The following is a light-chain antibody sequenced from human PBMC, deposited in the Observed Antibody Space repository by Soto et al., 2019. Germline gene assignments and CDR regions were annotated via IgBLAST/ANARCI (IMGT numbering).Light chain of an antibody. V-gene: IGKV1-5*01. CDR2: DAS. Sequence: IQMTQSPSTVSASVGDRVTITCRASQSISRSLAWYQQKPGKAPKVLIYDASSLDSGVPSRFSGSGYGTEFTLTVSSLQPGDFATYSCQQYESYPYSFGQGTKLEIK. CDR3: QQYESYPYS. CDR1: QSISRS. J-gene: IGKJ2*01.